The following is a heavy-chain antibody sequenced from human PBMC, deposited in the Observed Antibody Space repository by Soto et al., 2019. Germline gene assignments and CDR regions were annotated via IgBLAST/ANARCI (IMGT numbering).Heavy chain of an antibody. J-gene: IGHJ6*02. V-gene: IGHV1-46*01. Sequence: ASVKVSCKASGISFINNYVHWVRQAPGQGPEWMGVINPAGSVTVYALKLQDRVTVTRDTSTSTVYMELNSLTSEDAAIYYCARDPGWRYYDSSGFSYYGMDVWGQGTTVTVSS. CDR3: ARDPGWRYYDSSGFSYYGMDV. CDR2: INPAGSVT. CDR1: GISFINNY. D-gene: IGHD3-22*01.